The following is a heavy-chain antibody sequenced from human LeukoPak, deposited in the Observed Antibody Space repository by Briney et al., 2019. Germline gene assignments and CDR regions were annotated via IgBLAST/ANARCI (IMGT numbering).Heavy chain of an antibody. CDR2: ISAYNDNT. J-gene: IGHJ6*03. CDR1: GYTFTSYG. D-gene: IGHD6-13*01. V-gene: IGHV1-18*01. CDR3: ARDATFYSSSWFNYYYYYMDV. Sequence: ASVKVSCKASGYTFTSYGISWVRQAPGQGLEWMGWISAYNDNTNYAQKLQGRVTMTTDTSTSTAYMELRSLRSDDTAVYYCARDATFYSSSWFNYYYYYMDVWGKGTTVTVSS.